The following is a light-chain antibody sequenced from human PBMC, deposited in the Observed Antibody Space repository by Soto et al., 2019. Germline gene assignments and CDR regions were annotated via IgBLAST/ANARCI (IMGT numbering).Light chain of an antibody. J-gene: IGKJ4*01. Sequence: EILMTQSPATLSVSPGERATLSCRASQSVSSNLAWYQQKPGQAPRLLIYAVSTRAKGIPARFGGSGSGTEFTLTISSLQPEDIATYYCLQHNSYPLTFGGGTKVDIK. CDR1: QSVSSN. V-gene: IGKV3-15*01. CDR3: LQHNSYPLT. CDR2: AVS.